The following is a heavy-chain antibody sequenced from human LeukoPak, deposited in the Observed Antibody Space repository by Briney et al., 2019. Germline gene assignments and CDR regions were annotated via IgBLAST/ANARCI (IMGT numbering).Heavy chain of an antibody. Sequence: GGSLRLSCAASGFTFDDYGMSWVRQAPGKGLEWVSGINWNGGSTGYADSVKGRFTISRDNAKNSLYLQMNSLRAEDTALYHCARDRDYSSSWDFDYWGQGTLVTVSS. V-gene: IGHV3-20*01. J-gene: IGHJ4*02. CDR3: ARDRDYSSSWDFDY. CDR1: GFTFDDYG. CDR2: INWNGGST. D-gene: IGHD6-13*01.